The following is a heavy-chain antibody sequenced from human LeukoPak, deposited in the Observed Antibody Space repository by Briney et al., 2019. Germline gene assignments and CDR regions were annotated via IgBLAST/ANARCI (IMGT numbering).Heavy chain of an antibody. J-gene: IGHJ4*01. D-gene: IGHD5-18*01. Sequence: PSETLSLTCTVSGGSISSGDYSWSWIRQPPGQGLGWLGYIYYSGSTYYNPSLKSRVTISVDTSQKQFSLKLNSVTAADTAVYYCARAKSQRGYTYGPHTYFDYWGQGTLVTVSS. CDR1: GGSISSGDYS. CDR3: ARAKSQRGYTYGPHTYFDY. CDR2: IYYSGST. V-gene: IGHV4-30-4*01.